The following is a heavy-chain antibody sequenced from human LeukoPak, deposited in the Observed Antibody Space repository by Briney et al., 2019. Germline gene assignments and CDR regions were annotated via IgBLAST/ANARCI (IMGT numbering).Heavy chain of an antibody. J-gene: IGHJ6*02. Sequence: ASVKVSCKASGYTFTSYDINWVRRATGQGLEWMGWMNPNSGNTGYAQKFQGRVTMTRNTSISTAYMELSSLRSEDTAVYYCARFSSGWYDYYYYGMDVWGQGTTVTVSS. CDR2: MNPNSGNT. D-gene: IGHD6-19*01. V-gene: IGHV1-8*01. CDR3: ARFSSGWYDYYYYGMDV. CDR1: GYTFTSYD.